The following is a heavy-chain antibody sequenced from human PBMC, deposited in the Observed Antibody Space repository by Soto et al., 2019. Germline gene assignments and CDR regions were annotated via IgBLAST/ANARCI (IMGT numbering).Heavy chain of an antibody. Sequence: EVQLVESGGDLVKPGGSLRLSCAASGFTFSSGWMNWVRQAPGKGLEWVGRIKSKIDGGAIDYAAPVKGRFTISRDDSKDTLYLQMNSLKTEDTAIYYCSLYHDYWGQGTRVTVSS. D-gene: IGHD2-2*02. CDR1: GFTFSSGW. J-gene: IGHJ4*02. CDR3: SLYHDY. CDR2: IKSKIDGGAI. V-gene: IGHV3-15*07.